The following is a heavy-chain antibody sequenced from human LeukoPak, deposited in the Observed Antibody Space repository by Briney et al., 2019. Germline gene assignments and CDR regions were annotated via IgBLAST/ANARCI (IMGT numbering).Heavy chain of an antibody. CDR3: ARDASGYCSSTSCPPYYYYGMDV. J-gene: IGHJ6*02. Sequence: SETLSLTCTVSGGSISSGGYYWSWIRQHPGKGLEWIGYIYYSGSTYYNPSLKSRVSISVDTSKNQFSLKLGSVTAADTAVYYCARDASGYCSSTSCPPYYYYGMDVWGQGTTVTVSS. V-gene: IGHV4-31*03. CDR1: GGSISSGGYY. D-gene: IGHD2-2*01. CDR2: IYYSGST.